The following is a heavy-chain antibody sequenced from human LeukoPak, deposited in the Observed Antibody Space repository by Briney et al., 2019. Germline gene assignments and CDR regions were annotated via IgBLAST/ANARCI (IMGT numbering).Heavy chain of an antibody. CDR1: GYTFTSYG. CDR3: ARDIPSSTSNSHYYYGMDV. V-gene: IGHV1-18*01. Sequence: ASVKVSCKASGYTFTSYGISWVRQAPGQGLEWMGWISAYNGNTNYAQKLQGRVTMTTDTSTSTAYMELRSLRSDDTAVYYCARDIPSSTSNSHYYYGMDVWGQGTTVTVSS. J-gene: IGHJ6*02. D-gene: IGHD2-2*01. CDR2: ISAYNGNT.